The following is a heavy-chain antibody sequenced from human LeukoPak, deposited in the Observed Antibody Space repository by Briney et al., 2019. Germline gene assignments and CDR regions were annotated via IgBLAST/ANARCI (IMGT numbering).Heavy chain of an antibody. J-gene: IGHJ5*02. CDR2: IYTSGST. V-gene: IGHV4-4*07. CDR1: GGSISSYY. CDR3: ARDFLPGWSNFVGNWFDP. Sequence: SETLSLTCTVSGGSISSYYWSWIRQPAGKGLEWIGRIYTSGSTNYNPSLKSRVTMSVDTSKNQFSLKLSSVTAADTAVYYCARDFLPGWSNFVGNWFDPWGQGTLVTVSS. D-gene: IGHD2-15*01.